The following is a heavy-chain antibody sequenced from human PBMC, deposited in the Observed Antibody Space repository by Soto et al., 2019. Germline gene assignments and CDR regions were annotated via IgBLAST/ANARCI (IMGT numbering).Heavy chain of an antibody. CDR2: MNPNSANT. CDR3: ARMATSGTLNWFDP. D-gene: IGHD1-26*01. Sequence: AASVKVSCKASGYTFTNYDISWVRQATGQGLEWMGWMNPNSANTGYAQKFQGRVSMTRDTSTNTAYMELSSLRSEDTAIYYCARMATSGTLNWFDPWGQGTLVTVSS. V-gene: IGHV1-8*01. J-gene: IGHJ5*02. CDR1: GYTFTNYD.